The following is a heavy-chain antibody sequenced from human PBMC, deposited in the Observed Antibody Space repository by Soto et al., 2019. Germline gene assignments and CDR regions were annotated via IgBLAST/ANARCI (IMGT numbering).Heavy chain of an antibody. CDR2: ISGSGGST. Sequence: HPGGSLRLSCAASGFTFSSYAMSWVRQAPGKGLEWVSAISGSGGSTYYADSVKGRFTISRDNSKNTLYLQMNSLRAEDTAVYYCAKRSPDRITIFGVVNKLYWYFDLWGRGTLVTVSS. V-gene: IGHV3-23*01. CDR3: AKRSPDRITIFGVVNKLYWYFDL. D-gene: IGHD3-3*01. CDR1: GFTFSSYA. J-gene: IGHJ2*01.